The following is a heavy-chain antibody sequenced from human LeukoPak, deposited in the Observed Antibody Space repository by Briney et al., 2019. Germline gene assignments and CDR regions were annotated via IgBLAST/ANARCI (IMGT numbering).Heavy chain of an antibody. CDR2: VYYRGYT. V-gene: IGHV4-39*01. Sequence: SETLSLTCTVSGGSIGSSSFYWGWIRQPPGKGLEWIGSVYYRGYTYYNPSLKSRVTISVDTSNNQFSLNLSSVTAADTAVYSCARQADYYPYAFDMWGQGTMVTVSS. D-gene: IGHD3-22*01. CDR3: ARQADYYPYAFDM. J-gene: IGHJ3*02. CDR1: GGSIGSSSFY.